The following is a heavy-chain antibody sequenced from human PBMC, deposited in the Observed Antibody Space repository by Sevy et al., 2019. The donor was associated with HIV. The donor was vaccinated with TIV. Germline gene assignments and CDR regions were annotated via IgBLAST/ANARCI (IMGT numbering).Heavy chain of an antibody. CDR3: VRGTTFYDLWTGGDY. D-gene: IGHD3-3*01. J-gene: IGHJ4*02. Sequence: ASVKVSCKASGYTFTNYAISWVRQAPGQGLEWMGWISGFNGDTKNAEKFQGRFTMTTDTSTKTAYMDLRSQRSDDTAVYYCVRGTTFYDLWTGGDYWGQGTLVTVSS. CDR2: ISGFNGDT. V-gene: IGHV1-18*01. CDR1: GYTFTNYA.